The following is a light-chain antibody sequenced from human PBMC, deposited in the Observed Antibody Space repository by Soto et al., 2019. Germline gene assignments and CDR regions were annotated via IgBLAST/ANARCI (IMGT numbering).Light chain of an antibody. CDR3: QVWDGTTEQQV. Sequence: SYELTQPPSVSVAPGKTARITCGGNNVGSESVHWYQQKAGQAPILVMCYDSDRPSGIPDRFSGSNSGNTATLTISRVEVGDEADYYCQVWDGTTEQQVYGGGTKLTVL. CDR1: NVGSES. J-gene: IGLJ3*02. V-gene: IGLV3-21*04. CDR2: YDS.